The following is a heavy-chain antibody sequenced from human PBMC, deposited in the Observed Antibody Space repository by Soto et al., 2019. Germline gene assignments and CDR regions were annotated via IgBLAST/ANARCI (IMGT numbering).Heavy chain of an antibody. J-gene: IGHJ4*02. CDR2: ISSSSSYI. CDR3: ARDHREMATPFV. V-gene: IGHV3-21*01. Sequence: GGSLRLSCAASGFTFSSYSMNWVRQAPGKGLEWVSSISSSSSYIYYADSVKGRFTISRDNAKNSLYLQMNSLRAEDTAVYYCARDHREMATPFVWGQGTLVTVSS. D-gene: IGHD5-12*01. CDR1: GFTFSSYS.